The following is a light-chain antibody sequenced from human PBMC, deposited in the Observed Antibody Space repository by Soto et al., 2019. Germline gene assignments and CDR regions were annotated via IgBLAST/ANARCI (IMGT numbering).Light chain of an antibody. CDR3: QHGYVAPYS. V-gene: IGKV1-39*01. CDR2: SAS. CDR1: QDINVY. Sequence: DIQMTQSPSSVSASIGDTVTITCRASQDINVYLNWYQQKSGEVPKLLIYSASTLHSGVPSRFTGSGSETDFTPTITSLQPEDFATYYCQHGYVAPYSFGQGTKVDI. J-gene: IGKJ2*03.